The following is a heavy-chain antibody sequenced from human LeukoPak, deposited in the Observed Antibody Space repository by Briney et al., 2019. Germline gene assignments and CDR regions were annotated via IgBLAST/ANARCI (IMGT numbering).Heavy chain of an antibody. CDR2: INHSGST. V-gene: IGHV4-34*01. J-gene: IGHJ5*02. CDR1: GGSFSGYY. Sequence: SETLSLTCAVYGGSFSGYYWSWIRQPPGKGLEWIGEINHSGSTNYNPSLKSRVTISVDTSKNQFSLKLSSVTAADTAVYYCATSRLRYSSSWYGGRWFDPWGQGTLVTVSS. D-gene: IGHD6-13*01. CDR3: ATSRLRYSSSWYGGRWFDP.